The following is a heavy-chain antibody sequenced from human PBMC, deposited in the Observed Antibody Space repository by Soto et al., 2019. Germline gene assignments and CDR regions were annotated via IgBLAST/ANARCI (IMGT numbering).Heavy chain of an antibody. V-gene: IGHV3-11*06. CDR2: ISSSSSYT. D-gene: IGHD5-12*01. J-gene: IGHJ4*02. CDR3: AREGLRKGYDY. Sequence: GGSLRLSCAASGFTFSDYYMSWIRQAPGKGLEWVSYISSSSSYTNYADSVKGRFTISRDNAKNSLYLQMNSLRAEDTAVYYCAREGLRKGYDYWGQGTLVTVSS. CDR1: GFTFSDYY.